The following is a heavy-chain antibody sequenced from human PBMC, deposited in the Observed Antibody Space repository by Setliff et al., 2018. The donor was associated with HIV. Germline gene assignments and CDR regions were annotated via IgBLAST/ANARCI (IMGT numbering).Heavy chain of an antibody. D-gene: IGHD6-19*01. Sequence: PSETLSLTCTVSGGSISSYYWNWIRQPPGKGLEWIGYIYYSGSTNYKPSLKSRVTISVDMSKNQFSLRLSSVTAADTAVYYCARETRSGWYDLAYWGQGTLVTVSS. CDR3: ARETRSGWYDLAY. V-gene: IGHV4-59*12. CDR1: GGSISSYY. J-gene: IGHJ4*02. CDR2: IYYSGST.